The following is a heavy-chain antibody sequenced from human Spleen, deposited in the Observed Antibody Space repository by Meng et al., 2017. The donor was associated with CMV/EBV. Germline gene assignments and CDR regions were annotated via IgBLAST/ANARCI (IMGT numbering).Heavy chain of an antibody. D-gene: IGHD4-23*01. J-gene: IGHJ4*02. CDR3: AAVDKSKRLKSFFDS. CDR1: GGALASYT. CDR2: IIVILGIP. V-gene: IGHV1-69*02. Sequence: SGGALASYTIGWVRQTPGQGLEWMGRIIVILGIPNNAEKFQDRVTINAEKATNTAYMELSSLRSEDTAVYYCAAVDKSKRLKSFFDSWGQGTLVTVSS.